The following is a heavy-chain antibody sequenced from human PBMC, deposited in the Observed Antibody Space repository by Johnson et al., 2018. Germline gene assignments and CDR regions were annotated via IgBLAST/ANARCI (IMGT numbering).Heavy chain of an antibody. V-gene: IGHV1-3*01. CDR3: ARVLEAPDFWSGQMGYYYYYMDV. CDR1: GYTFTSYA. J-gene: IGHJ6*03. D-gene: IGHD3-3*01. Sequence: QVQLVQGGAEVKKPGASVVAVCTASGYTFTSYAMHWVRQAPGQRLEWMGWINAGNGNTKYSQKFPGRVTITRDTSASTAYMELSSMRSAETAVYYCARVLEAPDFWSGQMGYYYYYMDVWGKGTTVTVSS. CDR2: INAGNGNT.